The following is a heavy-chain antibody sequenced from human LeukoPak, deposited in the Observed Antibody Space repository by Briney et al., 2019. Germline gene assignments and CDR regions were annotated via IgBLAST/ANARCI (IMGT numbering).Heavy chain of an antibody. CDR1: GGSISSHY. V-gene: IGHV4-4*07. J-gene: IGHJ6*02. D-gene: IGHD1-26*01. CDR2: IYTSGST. Sequence: PSETLSLTCTVSGGSISSHYWSWIRQPAGKGLEWIGRIYTSGSTNYNPSLKSRVTMSVDTSKNQFSLKLSSVTAADTAVYYCARESAYSGSYYRYYYYGMDVWGQGTTVTVSS. CDR3: ARESAYSGSYYRYYYYGMDV.